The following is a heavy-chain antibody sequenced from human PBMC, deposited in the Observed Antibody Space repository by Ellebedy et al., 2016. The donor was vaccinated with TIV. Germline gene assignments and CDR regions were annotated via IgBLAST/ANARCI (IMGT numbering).Heavy chain of an antibody. CDR3: AKDWTSGDGYWVFDN. J-gene: IGHJ4*02. CDR2: IVGSGS. CDR1: GFTFSPYA. V-gene: IGHV3-23*01. Sequence: GESLKISCAASGFTFSPYAMSWVRQAPGKGLEWVSGIVGSGSQKYADSVKGRFTISRDNSKRTVDLQMNSLRAEDTAIYFCAKDWTSGDGYWVFDNWGQGTLVSVSS. D-gene: IGHD5-18*01.